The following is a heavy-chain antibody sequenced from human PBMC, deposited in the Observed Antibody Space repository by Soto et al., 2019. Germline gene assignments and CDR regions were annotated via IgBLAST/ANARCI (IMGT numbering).Heavy chain of an antibody. J-gene: IGHJ5*02. CDR1: GGTFSGYW. CDR2: INGDGTTT. D-gene: IGHD4-17*01. V-gene: IGHV3-74*01. CDR3: ARSCCGEQNWFDP. Sequence: EVQLVDSGGDLVQPGGSLRLSCAASGGTFSGYWMHWVRQVPGKGLVWVSRINGDGTTTTYADSVQGRFTISRDNGKNTVYLQMNSLRVDDTGVYFCARSCCGEQNWFDPWGQGTLVTVSS.